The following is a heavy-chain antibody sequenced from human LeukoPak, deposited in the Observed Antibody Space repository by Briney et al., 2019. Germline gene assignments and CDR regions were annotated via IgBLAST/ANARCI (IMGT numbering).Heavy chain of an antibody. D-gene: IGHD6-6*01. CDR3: TAGIAARPYYYYYYMDV. CDR2: IKSKTDGGTT. J-gene: IGHJ6*03. Sequence: GGSLRLSCAASGFTFSHAWMSWVRQAPGKGLEWVGRIKSKTDGGTTDYAAPVKGRFTISRDDSKNTLYLQMNSLKTEDTAVYYCTAGIAARPYYYYYYMDVWGKGTTVTVSS. V-gene: IGHV3-15*01. CDR1: GFTFSHAW.